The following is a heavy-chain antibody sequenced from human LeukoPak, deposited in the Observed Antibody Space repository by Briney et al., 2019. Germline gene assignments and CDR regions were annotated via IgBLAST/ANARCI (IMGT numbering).Heavy chain of an antibody. CDR2: IYHSGST. V-gene: IGHV4-4*02. CDR3: AGGGYGDYGLWYFDL. D-gene: IGHD4-17*01. CDR1: GGSISSSNW. Sequence: PSETLSLTCAVSGGSISSSNWWSWVRQPPGKGLEWIGEIYHSGSTNYNPSLKSRVTMSVDTSKNQFSLKLSSVTAADTAVYYCAGGGYGDYGLWYFDLWGRGTLVTVSS. J-gene: IGHJ2*01.